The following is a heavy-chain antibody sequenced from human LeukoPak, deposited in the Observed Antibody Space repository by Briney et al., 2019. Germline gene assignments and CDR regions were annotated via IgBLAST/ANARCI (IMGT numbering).Heavy chain of an antibody. D-gene: IGHD2-21*02. V-gene: IGHV1-18*01. Sequence: ASVKVSCKASGYIFTEHHINWVRQAPGQGLEWMGWISAYNGNTNYAQKLQGRVTMTTDTSTSTAYMELRSLRSDDTAVYYCARDLVTAIPYYWGQGTLVTVSS. CDR3: ARDLVTAIPYY. J-gene: IGHJ4*02. CDR2: ISAYNGNT. CDR1: GYIFTEHH.